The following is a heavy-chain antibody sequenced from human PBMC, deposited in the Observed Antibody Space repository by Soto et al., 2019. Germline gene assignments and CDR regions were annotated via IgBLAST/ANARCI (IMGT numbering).Heavy chain of an antibody. D-gene: IGHD5-18*01. Sequence: ASVNVSCKSSGYTFTSYCISWVRQAPGQGLECMGWISAYNGNTNYAQKLQGRVTMTTDTSTSTAYMELRSLRSDDTAVYYCARERTAMAIYYYYYYGMDVWGQGTTVTVSS. CDR3: ARERTAMAIYYYYYYGMDV. V-gene: IGHV1-18*01. J-gene: IGHJ6*02. CDR2: ISAYNGNT. CDR1: GYTFTSYC.